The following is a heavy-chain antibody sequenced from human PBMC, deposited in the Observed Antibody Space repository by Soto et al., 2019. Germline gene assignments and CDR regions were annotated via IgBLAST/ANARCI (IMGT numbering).Heavy chain of an antibody. J-gene: IGHJ6*02. CDR3: ARGIEGWYQGRYYYGMDV. CDR2: IYYSGST. CDR1: GGSVSSGSYY. Sequence: QVQLQKSGPGLVKPSETLSLTCTVSGGSVSSGSYYWSWIRQPPGKGLEWIGYIYYSGSTNYNPSLKSRVTISVDTSKNQFSLTLSSVTAADTAVYYCARGIEGWYQGRYYYGMDVWGQGTTVTVSS. V-gene: IGHV4-61*01. D-gene: IGHD6-19*01.